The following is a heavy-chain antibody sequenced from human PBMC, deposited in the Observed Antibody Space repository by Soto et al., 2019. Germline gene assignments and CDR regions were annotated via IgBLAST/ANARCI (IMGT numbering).Heavy chain of an antibody. CDR1: GFTFSSYG. Sequence: GGSLRLSCAASGFTFSSYGMHWARQAPGKGLEWVAVRAYDGSNKYYADSVKGRFTISRDNSKNTLYLQMNSLRGEDTAVYYCAKAIYHYFDYWGQGTLVTVSS. J-gene: IGHJ4*02. V-gene: IGHV3-30*18. CDR3: AKAIYHYFDY. CDR2: RAYDGSNK.